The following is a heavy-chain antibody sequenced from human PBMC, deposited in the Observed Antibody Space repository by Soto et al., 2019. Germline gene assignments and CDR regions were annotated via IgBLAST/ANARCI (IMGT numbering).Heavy chain of an antibody. CDR2: ISDYNGNT. J-gene: IGHJ6*02. CDR1: GYSFTTYG. D-gene: IGHD3-10*01. V-gene: IGHV1-18*01. CDR3: AREGYYSGSGSYSPPRYYGMDV. Sequence: QVQLVQSGAEVKKPGASVKVSCKASGYSFTTYGISWVRLAPGQGLEWMGWISDYNGNTNYEKKFQGRVTMTTDTSTRTAYIELKSLRSDDPAVYYCAREGYYSGSGSYSPPRYYGMDVWGQGTTVTVS.